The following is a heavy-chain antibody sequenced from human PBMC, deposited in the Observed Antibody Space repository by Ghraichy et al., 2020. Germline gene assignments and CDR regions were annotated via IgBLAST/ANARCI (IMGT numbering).Heavy chain of an antibody. V-gene: IGHV1-69*08. J-gene: IGHJ6*02. D-gene: IGHD6-19*01. CDR1: GGTFTSYS. Sequence: SVKVSCKASGGTFTSYSINWVRQAPGQGLEWMGRVIPLPNTANYAQKFQGRFTITADKSTNTVYMELSSLRSEDTALYYCAGGTAGGMDVWGQGTTVTVSS. CDR3: AGGTAGGMDV. CDR2: VIPLPNTA.